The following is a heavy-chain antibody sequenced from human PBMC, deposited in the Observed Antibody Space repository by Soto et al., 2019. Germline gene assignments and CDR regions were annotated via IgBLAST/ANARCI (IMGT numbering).Heavy chain of an antibody. CDR3: AVTVTGSRSPRAY. D-gene: IGHD3-9*01. V-gene: IGHV1-69*06. CDR1: GGTFSSNA. CDR2: IIPIYASP. Sequence: QVQLVQSGAEVKKPGSSVKVSCKASGGTFSSNAISWVRQAPGQGLEWMGGIIPIYASPNYAQNFQGRVTVTADKATSTAYLELRRLKVADSASYYCAVTVTGSRSPRAYWGRGTLVIVSS. J-gene: IGHJ4*02.